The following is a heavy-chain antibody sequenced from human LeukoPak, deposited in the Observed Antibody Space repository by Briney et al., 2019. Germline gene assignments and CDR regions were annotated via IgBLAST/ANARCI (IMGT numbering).Heavy chain of an antibody. Sequence: GGSLRLSCAASGFTFNSYGMHWVRQAPGKGLEGVAVISYDGSNKYYADSVKGRFTISRDNSKNTLYLQMNSLRAEDTAVYYCAKDNRVYDYFDYWGQGTLVTVSS. CDR3: AKDNRVYDYFDY. D-gene: IGHD1-14*01. V-gene: IGHV3-30*18. CDR2: ISYDGSNK. J-gene: IGHJ4*02. CDR1: GFTFNSYG.